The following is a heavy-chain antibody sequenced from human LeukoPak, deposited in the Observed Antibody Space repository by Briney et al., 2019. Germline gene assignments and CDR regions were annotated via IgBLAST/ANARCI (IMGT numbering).Heavy chain of an antibody. CDR3: TRDRGAYCGGDSYLGFEY. D-gene: IGHD2-21*02. CDR2: ITGSSGYI. V-gene: IGHV3-21*01. Sequence: GGSLRLSCAASGFTFSSYTMNWVRQAPGKGLEWVSSITGSSGYIFYADSVKGRFTISRDNSKNSLYLRMNSLRAEDTAVYYCTRDRGAYCGGDSYLGFEYCGRGALVTVSS. CDR1: GFTFSSYT. J-gene: IGHJ4*03.